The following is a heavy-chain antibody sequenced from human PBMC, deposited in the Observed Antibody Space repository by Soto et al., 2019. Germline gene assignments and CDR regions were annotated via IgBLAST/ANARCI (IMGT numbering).Heavy chain of an antibody. Sequence: QVQLVQSGAEVKKPGSSVKVSCKASGGTFSSYAISWVRRAPGQGLEWMGGIIPIFGTANYAQKFQGRVMNTADESASAAYMELSSLRAEDTAVYYCARGAPPPYSYGHLDYWGQGTLVTVSS. D-gene: IGHD5-18*01. V-gene: IGHV1-69*01. CDR1: GGTFSSYA. J-gene: IGHJ4*02. CDR2: IIPIFGTA. CDR3: ARGAPPPYSYGHLDY.